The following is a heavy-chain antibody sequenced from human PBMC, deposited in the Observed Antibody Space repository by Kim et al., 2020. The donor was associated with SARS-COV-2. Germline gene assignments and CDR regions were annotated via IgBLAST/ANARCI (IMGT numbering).Heavy chain of an antibody. CDR3: ARLLQYGSGSYWQQETNYGMDV. J-gene: IGHJ6*02. V-gene: IGHV5-51*01. D-gene: IGHD3-10*01. CDR2: IYPGDSDT. CDR1: GYSFTSYW. Sequence: GESLKISCKGSGYSFTSYWTGWVRQMPGKGLEWMGIIYPGDSDTRYSPSFQGQVTISADKSISTAYLQWSSLKASDTAMYYCARLLQYGSGSYWQQETNYGMDVWGQGTTVTVSS.